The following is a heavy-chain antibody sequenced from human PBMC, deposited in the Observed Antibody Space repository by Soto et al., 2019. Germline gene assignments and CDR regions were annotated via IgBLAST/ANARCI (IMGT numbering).Heavy chain of an antibody. CDR3: ARVQWELLDWFDP. D-gene: IGHD1-26*01. V-gene: IGHV1-69*13. CDR1: GGTFSSYA. Sequence: EASVKVSCKASGGTFSSYAISWVRQAPGQGLEWMGGIIPIFGTANYAQKFQGRVTITADESTSTAYMELSSLRSEDTAVYYCARVQWELLDWFDPWGQGTLVTVSS. J-gene: IGHJ5*02. CDR2: IIPIFGTA.